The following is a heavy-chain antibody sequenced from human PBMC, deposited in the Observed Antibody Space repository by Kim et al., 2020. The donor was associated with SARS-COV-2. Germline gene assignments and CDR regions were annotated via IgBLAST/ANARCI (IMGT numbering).Heavy chain of an antibody. D-gene: IGHD6-19*01. Sequence: GGSLRLSCAASGFTFSSYAMHWVRQAPGKGLEWVAVISYDGSNKYYADSVKGRFTISRDNSKNTLYLQMNSLRAEDTAVYYCARAVRIAVAANSYFDYWG. J-gene: IGHJ4*03. V-gene: IGHV3-30*04. CDR2: ISYDGSNK. CDR3: ARAVRIAVAANSYFDY. CDR1: GFTFSSYA.